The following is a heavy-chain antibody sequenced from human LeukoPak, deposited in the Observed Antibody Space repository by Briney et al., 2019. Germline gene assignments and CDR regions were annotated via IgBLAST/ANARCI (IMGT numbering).Heavy chain of an antibody. CDR2: IYYSGST. J-gene: IGHJ4*02. V-gene: IGHV4-39*01. CDR3: ARTAVTIFGVVTLFDY. Sequence: SETLSLTCTVSGGSIGSSSYYWGGIRQPPGKGLEGIGSIYYSGSTYYNPSLKSRVTISVDTSKNQFSLKLSSVTAADTAVYYCARTAVTIFGVVTLFDYWGQGTLVTVSS. CDR1: GGSIGSSSYY. D-gene: IGHD3-3*01.